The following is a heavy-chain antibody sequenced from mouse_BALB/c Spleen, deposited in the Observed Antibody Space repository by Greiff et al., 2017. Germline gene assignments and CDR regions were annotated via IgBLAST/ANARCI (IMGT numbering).Heavy chain of an antibody. Sequence: EVQLVESGGGLVKPGGSLKLSCAASGFAFSSYDMSWVRQTPEKRLEWVAYISSGGGSTYYPDTVKGRFTISRDNAKNTLYLQMSSLKSEDTAMYYCARPYLYYAMDYWGQGTSVTVSS. J-gene: IGHJ4*01. CDR1: GFAFSSYD. CDR3: ARPYLYYAMDY. V-gene: IGHV5-12-1*01. CDR2: ISSGGGST. D-gene: IGHD5-5*01.